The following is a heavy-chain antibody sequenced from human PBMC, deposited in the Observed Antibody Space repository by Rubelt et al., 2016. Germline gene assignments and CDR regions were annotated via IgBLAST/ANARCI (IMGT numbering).Heavy chain of an antibody. J-gene: IGHJ4*02. CDR1: GGSISSYY. CDR3: ARHNSDSYIAVARDGYFDY. D-gene: IGHD6-19*01. CDR2: IYYSGST. Sequence: QVQLQESGPGLVKPSETLSLTCTVSGGSISSYYWSWIRQPPGKGLEWIGSIYYSGSTYYNPSLKCRVTISVDTSKNQFSLKLSSVTAADTAVYYCARHNSDSYIAVARDGYFDYWGQGTLVTVSS. V-gene: IGHV4-59*04.